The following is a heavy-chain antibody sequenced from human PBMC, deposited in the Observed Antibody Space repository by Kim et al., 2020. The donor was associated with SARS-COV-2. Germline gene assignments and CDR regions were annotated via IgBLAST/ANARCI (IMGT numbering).Heavy chain of an antibody. CDR2: ISYDGSNK. D-gene: IGHD2-2*01. Sequence: GGSLRLSCAASGFTFSSYGMHWVRQAPGKGLEWVAVISYDGSNKYYADSVKGRFTISRDNSKNTLYLQMNSLRAEDTAVYYCAKGCSTSPSVERCYYYYGMDVWGQGTTVTVSS. J-gene: IGHJ6*02. CDR1: GFTFSSYG. V-gene: IGHV3-30*18. CDR3: AKGCSTSPSVERCYYYYGMDV.